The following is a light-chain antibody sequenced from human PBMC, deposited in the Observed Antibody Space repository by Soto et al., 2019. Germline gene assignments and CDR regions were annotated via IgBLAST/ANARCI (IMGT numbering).Light chain of an antibody. V-gene: IGLV2-8*01. CDR3: SSYAGSNHVV. CDR1: SSDVGGYNY. Sequence: QSALTQPPSASGSPGQSVTISCTGTSSDVGGYNYVFWYQHHPGKAPKLMIYEVSQWPSGVPDRFSGSKSGNTASLTVSGLQAEDEADYYCSSYAGSNHVVFGGGTKVTVL. J-gene: IGLJ2*01. CDR2: EVS.